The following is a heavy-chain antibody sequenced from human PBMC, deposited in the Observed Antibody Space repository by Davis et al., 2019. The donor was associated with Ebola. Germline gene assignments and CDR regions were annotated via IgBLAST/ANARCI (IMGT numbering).Heavy chain of an antibody. CDR1: GYTFTGYY. V-gene: IGHV1-2*02. CDR2: INPNSGGT. Sequence: ASVQVSCKASGYTFTGYYMHWVRQAPGQGLEWMGWINPNSGGTNYAQKFQGRVTMTRDTSISTAYMELSRLRSDDTAVYYCARVGKRWLQSYFDYWGQGTLVTVSS. D-gene: IGHD5-24*01. CDR3: ARVGKRWLQSYFDY. J-gene: IGHJ4*02.